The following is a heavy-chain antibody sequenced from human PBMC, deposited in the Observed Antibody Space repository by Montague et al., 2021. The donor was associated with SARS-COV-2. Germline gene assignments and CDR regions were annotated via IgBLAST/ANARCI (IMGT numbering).Heavy chain of an antibody. D-gene: IGHD3-10*01. CDR3: ASSYYYGSGTYVYYYYLDV. CDR1: GGSVSSSHYY. CDR2: NTYSGRN. V-gene: IGHV4-39*01. Sequence: SETLSLTCTVSGGSVSSSHYYWVWIRQPPGRGLEWVGNNTYSGRNYFSPYLKSRITISVDSYENQFSLRLSSVTAADTAVYYCASSYYYGSGTYVYYYYLDVWGKGTMVTVSS. J-gene: IGHJ6*03.